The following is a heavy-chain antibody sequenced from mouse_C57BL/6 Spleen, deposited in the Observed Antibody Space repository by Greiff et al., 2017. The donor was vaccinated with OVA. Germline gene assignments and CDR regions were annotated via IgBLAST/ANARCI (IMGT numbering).Heavy chain of an antibody. V-gene: IGHV1-52*01. J-gene: IGHJ2*01. CDR1: GYTFTSYW. D-gene: IGHD2-2*01. Sequence: QVQLKQPGAELVRPGSSVKLSCKASGYTFTSYWMHWVKQRPIQGLEWIGNIDPSDSETHYNQKFKDKATLTVDKSSSTAYMQLSSLTSEDSAVYYCARSGYDLYYFDYWGQGTTLTVSS. CDR3: ARSGYDLYYFDY. CDR2: IDPSDSET.